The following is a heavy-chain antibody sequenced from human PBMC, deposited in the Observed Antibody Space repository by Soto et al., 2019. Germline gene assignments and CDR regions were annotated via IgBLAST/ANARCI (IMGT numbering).Heavy chain of an antibody. CDR3: SIGSWSAETFDV. J-gene: IGHJ3*01. V-gene: IGHV1-69*02. Sequence: VHLIQSGAEVKKPGSSVKVSCKAAGGTFNTYTLIWVRQAPGHGLEWMGRIIPMVTVTNSAQKFQDRLTLTADKSTGTAFMELTSLRSDDTAVYYCSIGSWSAETFDVWGQGTMVTVSS. D-gene: IGHD2-2*01. CDR1: GGTFNTYT. CDR2: IIPMVTVT.